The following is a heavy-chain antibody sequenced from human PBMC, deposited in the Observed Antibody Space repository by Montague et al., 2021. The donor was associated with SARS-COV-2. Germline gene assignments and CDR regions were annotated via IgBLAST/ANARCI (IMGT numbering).Heavy chain of an antibody. Sequence: SETLSLTCSVSGFSISSGYYWGWIRQTPGKGLEWIGSRYQNGATYYSPXXKRPVTILLDTSKNQFSPSLTSVTAADTAVYYCARSGVGIFDFSYFDSWGQGSLVIVSS. V-gene: IGHV4-38-2*02. D-gene: IGHD3-3*01. J-gene: IGHJ4*02. CDR1: GFSISSGYY. CDR2: RYQNGAT. CDR3: ARSGVGIFDFSYFDS.